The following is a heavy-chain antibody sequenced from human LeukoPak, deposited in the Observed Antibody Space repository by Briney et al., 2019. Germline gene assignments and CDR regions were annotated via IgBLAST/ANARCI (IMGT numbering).Heavy chain of an antibody. J-gene: IGHJ4*02. D-gene: IGHD6-19*01. V-gene: IGHV1-2*02. CDR3: ARCGRGQWLVVCDY. Sequence: ASVKVSCKASGYTFTGYFMHGVRQAPGQGLEGMGWKNTTSGGTRYAQKFQGRGTMTRDTSISTAYMELSRLRSDDTAAYYCARCGRGQWLVVCDYRGQGTLVTVSS. CDR2: KNTTSGGT. CDR1: GYTFTGYF.